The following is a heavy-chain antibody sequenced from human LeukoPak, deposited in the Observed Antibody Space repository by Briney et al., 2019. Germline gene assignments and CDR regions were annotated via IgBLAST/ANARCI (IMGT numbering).Heavy chain of an antibody. CDR2: IRFDGSNK. D-gene: IGHD2-8*01. Sequence: GGSLRLSCAASGFTFSTYGMHWVRKAPGKGLEWVTFIRFDGSNKYYSDSVKGRFTISRDNSKNTLYLQMNNLRAEDTAVYYCAKDKLMVYAITERMATIPGAFDIWGQGTMVTVSS. CDR1: GFTFSTYG. J-gene: IGHJ3*02. V-gene: IGHV3-30*02. CDR3: AKDKLMVYAITERMATIPGAFDI.